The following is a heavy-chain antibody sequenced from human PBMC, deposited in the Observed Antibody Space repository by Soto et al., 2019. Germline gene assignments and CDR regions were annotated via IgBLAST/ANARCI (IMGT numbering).Heavy chain of an antibody. CDR3: STLPRNRRGFPFTC. J-gene: IGHJ1*01. Sequence: PGGSLRLSCSGSGFTFRDYALTWFRQTPGKGLECVGFIRSEAYGGTPDYAASVQGRFTISRDDFRGVAYLQMDSLRSEDTGTYYCSTLPRNRRGFPFTCWGQGTQVTVSS. CDR2: IRSEAYGGTP. V-gene: IGHV3-49*03. D-gene: IGHD3-22*01. CDR1: GFTFRDYA.